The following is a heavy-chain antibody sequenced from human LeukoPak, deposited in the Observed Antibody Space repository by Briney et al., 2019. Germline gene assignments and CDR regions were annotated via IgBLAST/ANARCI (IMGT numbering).Heavy chain of an antibody. CDR1: GGSISAYY. Sequence: PSETLSLTCTVSGGSISAYYWSWIRQPAGKGLEWIGRIYTSGSTNYNPSLKSRVTMSVDTSKNQFSLKLSSVTAADTAVYCCARDGPAAAWPGYYGMDVWGQGTTVTVSS. J-gene: IGHJ6*02. CDR2: IYTSGST. CDR3: ARDGPAAAWPGYYGMDV. V-gene: IGHV4-4*07. D-gene: IGHD6-13*01.